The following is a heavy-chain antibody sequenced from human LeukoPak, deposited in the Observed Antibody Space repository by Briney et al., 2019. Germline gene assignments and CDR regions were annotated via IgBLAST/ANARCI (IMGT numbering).Heavy chain of an antibody. D-gene: IGHD4-17*01. CDR2: ISSSSSTI. J-gene: IGHJ3*02. V-gene: IGHV3-48*02. CDR3: ARVMPLNYGDYKRCAFDI. CDR1: GFTFSSYS. Sequence: GGSLRLSCAASGFTFSSYSMNWVRQAPGKGLEWVSYISSSSSTIYYADSVKGRFTISRDNAKNSLYLQMNSLRDEDTAVYYCARVMPLNYGDYKRCAFDIWGQGTMVTVSS.